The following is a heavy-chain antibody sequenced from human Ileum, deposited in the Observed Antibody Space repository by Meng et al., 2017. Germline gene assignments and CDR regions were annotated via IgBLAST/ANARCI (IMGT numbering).Heavy chain of an antibody. Sequence: GESLKISCAASGFTVNSNYMSWVRQAPGKGMEWVSVIYSGGSTYYADSVKGRFTISRDNSKNTLYLQMNSLRAEDTAVYYCARGFHWLVHESTIFGVVTMTGDYWGQGTLVTVSS. J-gene: IGHJ4*02. CDR1: GFTVNSNY. V-gene: IGHV3-53*01. CDR3: ARGFHWLVHESTIFGVVTMTGDY. D-gene: IGHD3-3*01. CDR2: IYSGGST.